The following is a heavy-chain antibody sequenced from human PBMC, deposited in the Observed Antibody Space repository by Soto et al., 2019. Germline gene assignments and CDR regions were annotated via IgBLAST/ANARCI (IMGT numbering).Heavy chain of an antibody. Sequence: QVQLVQSGAEVKKPGASVKVSCKASGYTFTSYDIIWVRQATGQGLEWMGWMNPSTGNTDSSEKFQGRLTMTRNTSITTVYMELISLSFAATAVYYCARGRIIVAGGFDPWGQGTLVTVSS. CDR3: ARGRIIVAGGFDP. CDR2: MNPSTGNT. J-gene: IGHJ5*02. V-gene: IGHV1-8*01. CDR1: GYTFTSYD. D-gene: IGHD6-19*01.